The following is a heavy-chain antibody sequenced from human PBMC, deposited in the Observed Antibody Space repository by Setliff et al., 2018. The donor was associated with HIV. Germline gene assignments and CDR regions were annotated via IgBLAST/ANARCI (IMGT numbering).Heavy chain of an antibody. V-gene: IGHV3-7*05. CDR2: IQQHGSEI. CDR3: ANMQWASNAWYSFDY. Sequence: GGSLRLSCAASGYTFSSYWMAWVRQCPGKGLEWVANIQQHGSEIHYVASVEGRFTISRDNAKNSLYLQMNSLRADDTAVYYCANMQWASNAWYSFDYWGQGALVTVSS. J-gene: IGHJ4*02. CDR1: GYTFSSYW. D-gene: IGHD6-19*01.